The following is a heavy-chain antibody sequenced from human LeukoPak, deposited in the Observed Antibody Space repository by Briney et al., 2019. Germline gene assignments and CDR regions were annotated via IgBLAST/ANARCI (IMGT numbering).Heavy chain of an antibody. CDR3: ARERSGSYPPYYFDY. J-gene: IGHJ4*02. D-gene: IGHD1-26*01. V-gene: IGHV4-59*01. CDR1: GGSISSYY. Sequence: SETLSLTCTVSGGSISSYYWGWIRQPPGKGLEWIGYIYYSGSTNYNPSLKSRVTISVDTSKNQFSLKLSSVTAADTAVYYCARERSGSYPPYYFDYWGQGALVTVSS. CDR2: IYYSGST.